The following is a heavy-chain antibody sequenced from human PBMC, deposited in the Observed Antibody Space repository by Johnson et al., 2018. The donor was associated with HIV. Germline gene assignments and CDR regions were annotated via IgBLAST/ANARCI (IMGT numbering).Heavy chain of an antibody. CDR2: IRYDGSNK. CDR3: ARDRYSSGWVSDAFDV. CDR1: GFPFSSYA. V-gene: IGHV3-33*01. D-gene: IGHD6-19*01. Sequence: QVQLVESGGGVVQPGRSLRLSCAASGFPFSSYAMHWVRQAPGKGLEWVAFIRYDGSNKYYADSVKGRFTISRDNARNSLNVQMNSLRAEDTALYYCARDRYSSGWVSDAFDVWGQGTVVTVSS. J-gene: IGHJ3*01.